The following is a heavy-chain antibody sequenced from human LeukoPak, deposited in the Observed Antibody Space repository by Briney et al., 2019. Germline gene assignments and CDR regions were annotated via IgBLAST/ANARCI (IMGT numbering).Heavy chain of an antibody. V-gene: IGHV4-4*07. D-gene: IGHD1-14*01. CDR2: IFTSGGT. CDR3: ARGPNRYYFDY. J-gene: IGHJ4*02. CDR1: GGSISNYY. Sequence: SETLSLTCTVSGGSISNYYWSWIRQPAGKGLEWIGRIFTSGGTNYHPSLKSRVTISVDTSKNQFSLKLTSVTPADTAVYYCARGPNRYYFDYWGQGTLVTVSS.